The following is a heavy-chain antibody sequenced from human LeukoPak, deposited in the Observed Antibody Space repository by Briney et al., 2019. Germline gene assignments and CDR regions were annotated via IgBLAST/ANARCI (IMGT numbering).Heavy chain of an antibody. Sequence: PGRSLRLSCAASGFTFSSYAMHWVRQAPGKGLEWVAVISYDGSNKYYADSVKGRFTISRDNSKNTLYLQMNSLRAEDTAVYYCARGHHYYDSSGFFDYWGQGTLVTVSS. CDR1: GFTFSSYA. D-gene: IGHD3-22*01. J-gene: IGHJ4*02. CDR2: ISYDGSNK. CDR3: ARGHHYYDSSGFFDY. V-gene: IGHV3-30-3*01.